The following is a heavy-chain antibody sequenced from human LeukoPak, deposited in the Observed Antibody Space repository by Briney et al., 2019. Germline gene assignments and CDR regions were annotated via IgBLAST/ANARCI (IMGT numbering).Heavy chain of an antibody. CDR1: GFTFSSDS. D-gene: IGHD2-2*01. J-gene: IGHJ4*02. CDR2: ISSSSSNI. CDR3: ARLSYLGDH. Sequence: PGGSLRLSCAASGFTFSSDSMNWVRQAPGKGLEWVSYISSSSSNIQYADSVKGRFTISRDNAKNSLYLQMTSLRAEDTAVYHCARLSYLGDHWGQGTLVTVSS. V-gene: IGHV3-48*01.